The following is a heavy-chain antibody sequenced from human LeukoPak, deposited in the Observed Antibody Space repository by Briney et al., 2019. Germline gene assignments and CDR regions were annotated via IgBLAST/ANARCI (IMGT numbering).Heavy chain of an antibody. Sequence: GASVKVSCKASGYTFTSYGISWVRQAPGQGLEWMGWISAYNGNTNYAQKLQGRVTMTTDTSTSTAYMELRSLRSDDTAVYYCARALNYYGSGSYYPNYYYYMDVWGKGTTVTVSS. D-gene: IGHD3-10*01. V-gene: IGHV1-18*01. J-gene: IGHJ6*03. CDR1: GYTFTSYG. CDR2: ISAYNGNT. CDR3: ARALNYYGSGSYYPNYYYYMDV.